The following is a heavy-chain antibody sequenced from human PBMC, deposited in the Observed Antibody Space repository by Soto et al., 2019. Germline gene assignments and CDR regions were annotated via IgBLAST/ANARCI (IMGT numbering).Heavy chain of an antibody. CDR3: ARATSGWYAGYYYYMDV. V-gene: IGHV3-53*04. Sequence: TGGSLRLSCAASGFTVSSNYMSWVRQAPGKGLEWVSVIYSGGSTYYADSVKGRFTISRHNSKNTLYLQMNSLRAEDTAVYYCARATSGWYAGYYYYMDVWGKGTTVTVSS. D-gene: IGHD6-19*01. CDR2: IYSGGST. CDR1: GFTVSSNY. J-gene: IGHJ6*03.